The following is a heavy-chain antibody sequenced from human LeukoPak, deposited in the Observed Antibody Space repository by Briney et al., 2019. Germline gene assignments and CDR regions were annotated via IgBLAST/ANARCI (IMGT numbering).Heavy chain of an antibody. Sequence: SETLSLTCTVSGGSISSYYWSWIRQPPGKGLEWIGYIYYSGSTHYNPSLKSRVTISVDTSKNQFSLTLSSVTAADTAVYYCASGRGDYVWGSYRSPLDYWGQGTLVTVSS. D-gene: IGHD3-16*02. CDR1: GGSISSYY. V-gene: IGHV4-59*12. CDR3: ASGRGDYVWGSYRSPLDY. CDR2: IYYSGST. J-gene: IGHJ4*02.